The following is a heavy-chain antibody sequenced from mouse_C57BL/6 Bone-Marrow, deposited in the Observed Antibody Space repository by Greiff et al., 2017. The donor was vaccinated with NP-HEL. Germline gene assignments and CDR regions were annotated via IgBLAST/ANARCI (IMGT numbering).Heavy chain of an antibody. CDR1: GYTFTSYW. CDR2: IDPSDSYT. J-gene: IGHJ3*01. CDR3: ARPFYYYGSTPWFAY. D-gene: IGHD1-1*01. V-gene: IGHV1-59*01. Sequence: QVQLQQPGAELVRPGTSVKLSCKASGYTFTSYWMHWVKQRPGQGLEWIGVIDPSDSYTNYNQKFKGKATLTVDTSSSTAYMQLSSLTSEDSAVYYGARPFYYYGSTPWFAYWGQGTLVTVSA.